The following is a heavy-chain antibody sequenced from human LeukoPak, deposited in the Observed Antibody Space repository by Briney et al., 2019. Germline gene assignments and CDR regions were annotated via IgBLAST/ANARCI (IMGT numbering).Heavy chain of an antibody. CDR1: GHSDSSNSAA. J-gene: IGHJ6*02. V-gene: IGHV6-1*01. CDR3: ARDLRYYYDHGMDL. Sequence: SHTLSLPCAISGHSDSSNSAAGDSISQSPSRGLERLGRTYYKSKCYNDYPVSVKSQITINPATSKNQVYLPLNSLPREDTALYYCARDLRYYYDHGMDLGGQGTTVTVPS. CDR2: TYYKSKCYN.